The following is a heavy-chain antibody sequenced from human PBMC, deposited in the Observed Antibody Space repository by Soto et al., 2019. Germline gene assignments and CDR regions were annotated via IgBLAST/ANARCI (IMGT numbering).Heavy chain of an antibody. J-gene: IGHJ3*02. CDR1: GFTFSSYA. D-gene: IGHD3-16*02. CDR2: ISYDGSNK. V-gene: IGHV3-30-3*01. CDR3: ARDLVLRLGELSGVRSLGAFDI. Sequence: GGSLRLSCAASGFTFSSYAMHWVRQAPGKGLEWVAVISYDGSNKYYADSVKGRFTISRDNSKNTLYLQMNSLRAEDTAVYYCARDLVLRLGELSGVRSLGAFDIWGQGTMVTVSS.